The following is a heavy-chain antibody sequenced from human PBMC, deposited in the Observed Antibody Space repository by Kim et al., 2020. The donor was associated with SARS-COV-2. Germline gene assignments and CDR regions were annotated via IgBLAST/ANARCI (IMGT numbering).Heavy chain of an antibody. D-gene: IGHD3-10*01. V-gene: IGHV3-11*06. CDR2: ISSSSSYT. CDR3: ARDVGESSPYNWFDP. CDR1: GFTFSDYY. Sequence: GGSLRLSCAASGFTFSDYYMSWIRQAPGKGLEWVSYISSSSSYTNYADSVKGRFTISRDNAKNSLYLQMNSLRAEDTAVYYCARDVGESSPYNWFDPWGQGTLVTVSS. J-gene: IGHJ5*02.